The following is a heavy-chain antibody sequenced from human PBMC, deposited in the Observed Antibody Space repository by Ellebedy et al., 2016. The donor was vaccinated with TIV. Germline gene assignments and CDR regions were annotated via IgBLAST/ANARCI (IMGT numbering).Heavy chain of an antibody. V-gene: IGHV4-38-2*02. CDR1: GDSINSDYN. J-gene: IGHJ5*01. CDR2: IYHFGNT. CDR3: VRDISGLNWFDS. Sequence: SETLSLTCSVSGDSINSDYNWGWIRQSPENGLEWIGTIYHFGNTYYNPSLKSRVIISVDTSKSHFSLKLNSLVAADTAVYYCVRDISGLNWFDSWGQGTLVTVSS. D-gene: IGHD2-15*01.